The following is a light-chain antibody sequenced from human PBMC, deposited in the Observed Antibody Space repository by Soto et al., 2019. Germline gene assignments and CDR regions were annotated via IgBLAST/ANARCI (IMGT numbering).Light chain of an antibody. CDR1: SSDFGDYNY. V-gene: IGLV2-11*01. CDR2: DVS. J-gene: IGLJ2*01. Sequence: QSALTQPRSVSGSPGQSVTISCTGTSSDFGDYNYVSWYQQHPGKAPKVMIYDVSKRPSGVPDRFSGSKSGNTASLTISGLQAEDEADYYCAAWDDRLSGLVFGRGTKLTVL. CDR3: AAWDDRLSGLV.